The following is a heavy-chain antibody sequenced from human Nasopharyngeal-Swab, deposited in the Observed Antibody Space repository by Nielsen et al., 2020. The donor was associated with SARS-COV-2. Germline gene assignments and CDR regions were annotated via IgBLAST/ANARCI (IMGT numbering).Heavy chain of an antibody. J-gene: IGHJ6*03. CDR1: GFTFSSYW. V-gene: IGHV3-7*03. CDR3: ARDGSRVTIFGVITTPKYYYYYMDV. Sequence: GESLKISCAASGFTFSSYWMSWVRQAPGKGLEWVANIKQDGREKYYVDSVKGRFTISRDNAKNSLYLQMNSLKAEDTAVYYCARDGSRVTIFGVITTPKYYYYYMDVWGKGTTVTVSS. CDR2: IKQDGREK. D-gene: IGHD3-3*01.